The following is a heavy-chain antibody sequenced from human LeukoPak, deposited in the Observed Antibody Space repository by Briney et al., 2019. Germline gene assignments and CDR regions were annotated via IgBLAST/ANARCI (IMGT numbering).Heavy chain of an antibody. CDR2: ISAYNGNT. V-gene: IGHV1-18*01. CDR3: ARGLDYDSSGLAGAR. J-gene: IGHJ4*02. Sequence: ASVKVSCKASGYTFTSYGISWVRRAPGQGLEWMGWISAYNGNTNYAQKLQGRVTMTTDTSTSTAYMELRSLRSDDTAVYYCARGLDYDSSGLAGARWGQGTLVTVSS. D-gene: IGHD3-22*01. CDR1: GYTFTSYG.